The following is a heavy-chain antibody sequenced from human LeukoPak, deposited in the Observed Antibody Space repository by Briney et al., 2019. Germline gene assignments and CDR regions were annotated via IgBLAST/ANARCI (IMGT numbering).Heavy chain of an antibody. J-gene: IGHJ3*02. D-gene: IGHD1-26*01. CDR2: TYYRSRWYY. Sequence: SQTLSLTCAISGDSVPSNSAAWNWIRQSTSRGLEWLGRTYYRSRWYYDYALSVNSRITINPDTSKNQFSLQLNSVTPEDTAVYYCAREGGDAFDIWGQGTRVTVSS. V-gene: IGHV6-1*01. CDR3: AREGGDAFDI. CDR1: GDSVPSNSAA.